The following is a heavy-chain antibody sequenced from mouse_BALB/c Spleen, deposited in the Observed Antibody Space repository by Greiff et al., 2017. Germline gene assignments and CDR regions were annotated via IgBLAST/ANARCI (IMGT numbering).Heavy chain of an antibody. Sequence: QVQLQQPGAELVRPGVSVKISCKGSGYTFTDYAMHWVKQSHAKSLEWIGVISTYYGDASYNQKFKGKATMTVDKSSSTAYMELARLTSEDSAIYYCARETAYWYFDVWGAGTTVTVSS. CDR1: GYTFTDYA. CDR2: ISTYYGDA. V-gene: IGHV1S137*01. CDR3: ARETAYWYFDV. D-gene: IGHD1-2*01. J-gene: IGHJ1*01.